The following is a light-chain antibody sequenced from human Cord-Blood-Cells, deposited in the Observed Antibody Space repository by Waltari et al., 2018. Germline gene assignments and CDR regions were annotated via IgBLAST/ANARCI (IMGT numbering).Light chain of an antibody. CDR3: QQKYSTPRT. CDR1: QSISSY. Sequence: DIQMTQSPSSLSAYFGDRVTITRRASQSISSYLNRYQQNPGKAPKHLIYAASTLQSGLPSRFSGSGSGTDFTLTSSSLQPEDFATYYCQQKYSTPRTFGQGTKVEIK. CDR2: AAS. V-gene: IGKV1-39*01. J-gene: IGKJ1*01.